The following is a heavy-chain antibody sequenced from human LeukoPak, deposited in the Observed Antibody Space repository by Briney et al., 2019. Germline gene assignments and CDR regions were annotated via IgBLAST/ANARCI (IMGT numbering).Heavy chain of an antibody. Sequence: PGGSLRLSCAASGFPFSSYGMRWVRQAPGKGLEWVAVISHDGTNKYYADSVKGRFTISRNNSKNTLYLQMNSLRAEDTAVYYCAKVNYYESSGYYDYWGQGTLVTVSS. CDR1: GFPFSSYG. CDR3: AKVNYYESSGYYDY. J-gene: IGHJ4*02. CDR2: ISHDGTNK. V-gene: IGHV3-30*18. D-gene: IGHD3-22*01.